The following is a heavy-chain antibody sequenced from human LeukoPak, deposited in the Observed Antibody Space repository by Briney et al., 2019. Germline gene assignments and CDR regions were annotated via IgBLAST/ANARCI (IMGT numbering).Heavy chain of an antibody. CDR2: IYYSGST. J-gene: IGHJ4*02. V-gene: IGHV4-59*11. D-gene: IGHD3-16*01. CDR1: GGSISSHY. Sequence: SETLSLTCTVSGGSISSHYWSWIRQPPGKGLEWIGYIYYSGSTNYNPSLKSRVTISVDTSKNQFSLKLSSVTAADTAVYYCAREVPTRGITFDYWGQGTLVTVSS. CDR3: AREVPTRGITFDY.